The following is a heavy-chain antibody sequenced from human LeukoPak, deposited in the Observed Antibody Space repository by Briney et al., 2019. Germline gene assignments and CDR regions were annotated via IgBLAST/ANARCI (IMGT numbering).Heavy chain of an antibody. V-gene: IGHV4-34*01. D-gene: IGHD5-18*01. CDR3: ARVLYQLWPTHDALDI. Sequence: SETLSLTCAVYGGSFSGYYWSWIRQPPGKGLEWIGEINHSGSTNYNPSLKSRVTISVDTSKNQFSLKLSSVTAADTAVYYCARVLYQLWPTHDALDIWGQGTMVTVSS. CDR2: INHSGST. J-gene: IGHJ3*02. CDR1: GGSFSGYY.